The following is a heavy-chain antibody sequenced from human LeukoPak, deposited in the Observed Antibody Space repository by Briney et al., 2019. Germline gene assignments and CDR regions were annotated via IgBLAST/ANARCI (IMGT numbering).Heavy chain of an antibody. V-gene: IGHV5-51*01. CDR3: ARGRQDDYTFGGVISY. Sequence: GESLQISCKGSGYSFTTYWSGWVGQMPGKGLEWLGIIYPGDTDTRYSPSFQGQVTISADKSISTAYLQWSSLKAADTAMYYCARGRQDDYTFGGVISYWGQGTLVTVSS. D-gene: IGHD3-16*01. CDR2: IYPGDTDT. CDR1: GYSFTTYW. J-gene: IGHJ4*02.